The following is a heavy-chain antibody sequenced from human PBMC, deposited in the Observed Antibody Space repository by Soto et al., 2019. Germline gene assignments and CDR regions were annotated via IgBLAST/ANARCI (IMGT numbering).Heavy chain of an antibody. Sequence: QVQLQESGPGLVKPSQTLSLNCTVSGGSINSGAYYWSWIRQHPGKGLEWIGYIYYSGSTYFNPSLKRRVTISVDTSKHQYSLKLSSVTAADTAVYYCARAATPSSIFGVVTLGGWGQGTTVTVSS. CDR2: IYYSGST. V-gene: IGHV4-31*03. CDR1: GGSINSGAYY. D-gene: IGHD3-3*01. CDR3: ARAATPSSIFGVVTLGG. J-gene: IGHJ6*02.